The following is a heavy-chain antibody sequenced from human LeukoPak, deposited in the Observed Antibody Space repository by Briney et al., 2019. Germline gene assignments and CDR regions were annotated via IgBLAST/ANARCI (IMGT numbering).Heavy chain of an antibody. CDR3: ARSYGSGSYFDY. CDR2: IYYRGSA. V-gene: IGHV4-59*01. CDR1: GASISTYY. D-gene: IGHD3-10*01. Sequence: SETLSLTCTVSGASISTYYWSWIRQPPGKELEWIGYIYYRGSAKYNPSLKSRVTISVDTSKNQFSLGLSSVTAADTAVYYCARSYGSGSYFDYWGQGTLVTVSS. J-gene: IGHJ4*02.